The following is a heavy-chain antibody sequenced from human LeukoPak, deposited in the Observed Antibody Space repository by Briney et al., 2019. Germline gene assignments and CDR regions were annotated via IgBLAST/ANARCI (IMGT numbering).Heavy chain of an antibody. CDR1: GFTFSSYW. V-gene: IGHV3-7*05. CDR2: IKQDGSEQ. Sequence: PGGSLRLSCAASGFTFSSYWMTCVRRAPGKGLEWVANIKQDGSEQYYMDSVRGRFTISRDNAKNSLFLQMNSLRVEDTAVYYCAGGQGWLLDYWGQGALVTVSS. J-gene: IGHJ4*02. D-gene: IGHD2-15*01. CDR3: AGGQGWLLDY.